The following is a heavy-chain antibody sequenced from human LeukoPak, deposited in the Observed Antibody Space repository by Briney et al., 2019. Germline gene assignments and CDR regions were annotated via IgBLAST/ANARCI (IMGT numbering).Heavy chain of an antibody. Sequence: SETQSLTCTVSGASLNAFHWTWFRQPAGKGLEWIGLIYSSGSSLLNPSLKSRVAMSVDLTKNQLSLKLTSVTAADTAMYYCARKDGDYWGRGTLVAVSS. V-gene: IGHV4-4*07. CDR2: IYSSGSS. CDR1: GASLNAFH. J-gene: IGHJ4*02. CDR3: ARKDGDY.